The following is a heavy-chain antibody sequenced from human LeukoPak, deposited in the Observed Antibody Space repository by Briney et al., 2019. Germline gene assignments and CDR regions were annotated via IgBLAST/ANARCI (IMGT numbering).Heavy chain of an antibody. CDR1: GFTFSSYA. V-gene: IGHV3-23*01. Sequence: GGSLRLSCAASGFTFSSYAMSWVRQAPGKGLEWVSAISAIGGSTYYADSVKGRFTISRVNSKSTLFLQMNSLGAEDTAVYYCAKPRDFYYYMDVWGKGTTVIVSS. CDR2: ISAIGGST. J-gene: IGHJ6*03. CDR3: AKPRDFYYYMDV.